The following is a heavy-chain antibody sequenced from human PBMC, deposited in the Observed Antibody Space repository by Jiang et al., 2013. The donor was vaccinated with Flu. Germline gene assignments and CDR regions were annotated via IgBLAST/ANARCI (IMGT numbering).Heavy chain of an antibody. Sequence: SGYSFTSYWISWVRQMPGKGLEWMGRIDPSDSYTNYSPSFQGHVTISADKSISTAYLQWSSLKASDTAMYYCARHDSSSWYVQVDYWGQGTLVTVSS. CDR3: ARHDSSSWYVQVDY. CDR1: GYSFTSYW. CDR2: IDPSDSYT. J-gene: IGHJ4*02. D-gene: IGHD6-13*01. V-gene: IGHV5-10-1*01.